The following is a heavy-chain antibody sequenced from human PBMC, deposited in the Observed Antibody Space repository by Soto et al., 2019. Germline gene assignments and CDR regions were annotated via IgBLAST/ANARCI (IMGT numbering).Heavy chain of an antibody. J-gene: IGHJ6*03. CDR2: ISGSGGST. CDR1: GFTFSSYA. D-gene: IGHD6-6*01. V-gene: IGHV3-23*01. CDR3: AKDRPVSSSSYYYYMDV. Sequence: GGSLRISCAASGFTFSSYAMSWVRQAPGKGLEWVSAISGSGGSTYYAESVKCRFTISRDNSKNTLYLQMNSLRADDTAVYYCAKDRPVSSSSYYYYMDVLGKGTTVTVS.